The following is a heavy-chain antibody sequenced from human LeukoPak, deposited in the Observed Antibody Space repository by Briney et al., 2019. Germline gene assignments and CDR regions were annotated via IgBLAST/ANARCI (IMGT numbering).Heavy chain of an antibody. CDR2: FDPEDGET. D-gene: IGHD4-17*01. CDR3: APVIRLYGDPIP. Sequence: ASVKVSCKVSGYTLTELSMHWVRQAPGKGLEWMGGFDPEDGETIYAQKFQGRVTMTEDTSTDTAYMELSSLRSEDTAVYYCAPVIRLYGDPIPWGQGTLVTVSS. J-gene: IGHJ5*02. V-gene: IGHV1-24*01. CDR1: GYTLTELS.